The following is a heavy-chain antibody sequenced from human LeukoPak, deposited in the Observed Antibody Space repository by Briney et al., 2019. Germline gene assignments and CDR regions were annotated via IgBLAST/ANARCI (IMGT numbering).Heavy chain of an antibody. CDR2: ISPDNGNA. D-gene: IGHD2-2*02. J-gene: IGHJ4*02. CDR3: TLYNY. CDR1: GYSFTSQD. V-gene: IGHV1-3*03. Sequence: ASVKVSCKTSGYSFTSQDMHWVRQAPGQRLEWVGCISPDNGNAQYSQGFQGRVTITRDTSANTAYMELSSLRSEDMAVHYCTLYNYWGQGTLVTVSS.